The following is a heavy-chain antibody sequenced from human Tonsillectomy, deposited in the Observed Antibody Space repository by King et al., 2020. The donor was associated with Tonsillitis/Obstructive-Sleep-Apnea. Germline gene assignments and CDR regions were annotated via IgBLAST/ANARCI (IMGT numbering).Heavy chain of an antibody. Sequence: VQLVESGAEVKKPGESLKISCKVSAYSFTSCWLAWVRQVPGKGLEWMGIVYPDDSDARYSPSFRGQVTISADKSVNTAYVQWSSLNASDTAMYYCARRGGNSEGGYYFDYWGQGTLVTVSS. CDR2: VYPDDSDA. CDR1: AYSFTSCW. V-gene: IGHV5-51*01. CDR3: ARRGGNSEGGYYFDY. D-gene: IGHD4-23*01. J-gene: IGHJ4*02.